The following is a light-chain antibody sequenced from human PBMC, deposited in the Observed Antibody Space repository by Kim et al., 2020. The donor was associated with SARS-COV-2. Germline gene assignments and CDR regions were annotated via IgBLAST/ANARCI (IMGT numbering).Light chain of an antibody. V-gene: IGLV2-11*03. CDR1: RDDVGAYNF. CDR3: CSYAASYAYV. Sequence: QAITISCTGTRDDVGAYNFVSWYQQHPGKAPQLMIYDVSHRPSGVPDRISGSKSGNTASLTISGLQADDEADYFCCSYAASYAYVFGTGTKVTVL. CDR2: DVS. J-gene: IGLJ1*01.